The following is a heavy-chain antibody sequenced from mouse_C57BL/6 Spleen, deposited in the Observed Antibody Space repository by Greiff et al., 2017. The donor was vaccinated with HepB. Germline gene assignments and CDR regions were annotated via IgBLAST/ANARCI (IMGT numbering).Heavy chain of an antibody. V-gene: IGHV1-61*01. D-gene: IGHD2-10*01. CDR2: IYPSDSET. Sequence: QFQLQQPGAELVRPGSSVKLSCKASGYTFTSYWMDWVKQRPGQGLEWIGNIYPSDSETHYNQKFKDKATLTVDKSSSTAYMQLSSLTSEDSAVYYCARTYSSMDYWGQGTSVTVSS. J-gene: IGHJ4*01. CDR3: ARTYSSMDY. CDR1: GYTFTSYW.